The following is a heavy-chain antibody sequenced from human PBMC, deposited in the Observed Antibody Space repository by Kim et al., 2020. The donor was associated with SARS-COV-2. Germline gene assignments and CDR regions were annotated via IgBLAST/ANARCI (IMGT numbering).Heavy chain of an antibody. J-gene: IGHJ3*02. V-gene: IGHV4-59*08. Sequence: PSLKSRVTISVDTSKNHFSLRLSSVTAADTAVYYCARHSPRTSSWAFDIWGQGTMVTVSS. CDR3: ARHSPRTSSWAFDI. D-gene: IGHD6-13*01.